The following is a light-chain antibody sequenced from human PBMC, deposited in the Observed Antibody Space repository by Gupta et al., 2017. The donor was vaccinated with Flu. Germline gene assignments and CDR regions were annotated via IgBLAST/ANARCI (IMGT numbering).Light chain of an antibody. J-gene: IGKJ1*01. Sequence: GERATLSCRASQKISSKYVAWYQQKPGQAPRLVVYRVSSRAPGVPDRVSGSGSGTDFTLTIDRLEPEDIATYYCQHYDTSPGTFGQGTKVEIK. CDR2: RVS. CDR3: QHYDTSPGT. CDR1: QKISSKY. V-gene: IGKV3-20*01.